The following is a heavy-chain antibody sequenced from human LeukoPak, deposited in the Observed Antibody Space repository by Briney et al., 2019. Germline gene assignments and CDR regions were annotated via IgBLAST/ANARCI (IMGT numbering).Heavy chain of an antibody. J-gene: IGHJ4*02. CDR1: GFTFSSYW. D-gene: IGHD6-19*01. Sequence: PGGSLRLSCAASGFTFSSYWMSWVRQAPGKGLEWVANIKQDGSEKYYVDSVKGRFTVSRDNAKYSLYLQMNSLRAEDTAVYYCASLPGIAVAGTRSSVDYWGQGTLVTVSS. V-gene: IGHV3-7*01. CDR2: IKQDGSEK. CDR3: ASLPGIAVAGTRSSVDY.